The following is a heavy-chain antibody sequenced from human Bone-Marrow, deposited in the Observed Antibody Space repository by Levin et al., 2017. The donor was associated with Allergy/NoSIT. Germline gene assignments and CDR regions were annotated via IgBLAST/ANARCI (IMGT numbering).Heavy chain of an antibody. D-gene: IGHD3-10*01. CDR1: GFTFSAHS. CDR3: ARVSYDSGSFLSLDH. V-gene: IGHV3-48*01. J-gene: IGHJ4*02. CDR2: ISSGSPI. Sequence: GGSLRLSCAASGFTFSAHSMTWVRQAPGKGLEWVSYISSGSPIHYADSVKGRFTISRDNAKNSLYLQMNNLRAEDTAVYYCARVSYDSGSFLSLDHWGQGTLVTVSS.